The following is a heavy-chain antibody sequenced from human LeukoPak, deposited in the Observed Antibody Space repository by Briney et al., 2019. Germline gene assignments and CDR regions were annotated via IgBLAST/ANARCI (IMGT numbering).Heavy chain of an antibody. D-gene: IGHD3-22*01. CDR1: GFIFSNYA. Sequence: GGSLRLSCVASGFIFSNYAMSWVRQAPGKGLEWVSSISSSSSYIYYADSVKGRFTISRDNAKNSLYLQMNSLRAEDTAVYYCASHVDYDSSGHHYWGQGTLVTVSS. V-gene: IGHV3-21*01. CDR3: ASHVDYDSSGHHY. CDR2: ISSSSSYI. J-gene: IGHJ4*02.